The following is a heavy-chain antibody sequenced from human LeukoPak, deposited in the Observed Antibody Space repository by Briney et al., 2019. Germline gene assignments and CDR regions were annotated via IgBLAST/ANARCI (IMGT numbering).Heavy chain of an antibody. CDR2: INRDASRP. CDR3: ARETRETGRGDHQTDAFDI. CDR1: GFTFSDYW. V-gene: IGHV3-74*01. J-gene: IGHJ3*02. D-gene: IGHD2-21*01. Sequence: GGSLRLSCATSGFTFSDYWMHWVRQAPGEGLVWVSRINRDASRPSYADSVKGRFTISRDNAKNTLYLQMNSLRADDTALYYCARETRETGRGDHQTDAFDIWGQGTMVSVSS.